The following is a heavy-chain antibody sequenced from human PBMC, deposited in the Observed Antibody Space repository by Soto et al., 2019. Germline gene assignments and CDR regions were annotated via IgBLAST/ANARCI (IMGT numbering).Heavy chain of an antibody. CDR3: ARKVWYDLGGMDV. CDR1: GYTFNIYD. CDR2: ISPHTGGT. D-gene: IGHD3-3*01. V-gene: IGHV1-2*02. J-gene: IGHJ6*02. Sequence: VSVKVSCKASGYTFNIYDMHWVRQAPGPGLEWMGWISPHTGGTTYAQKFQGRVTMTTDTSTSTAYIELSSLRSEDTAVYYCARKVWYDLGGMDVWGQGTTVTVSS.